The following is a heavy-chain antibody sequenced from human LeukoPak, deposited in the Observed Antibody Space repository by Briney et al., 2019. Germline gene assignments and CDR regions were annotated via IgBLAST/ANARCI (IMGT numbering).Heavy chain of an antibody. CDR1: GGSISSSSYY. V-gene: IGHV4-39*07. CDR2: IYYSGST. J-gene: IGHJ4*02. D-gene: IGHD3-16*01. CDR3: ASEAYQGGYFDY. Sequence: PSETLSLTCTVSGGSISSSSYYWGWIRQPPGKGLEWIGSIYYSGSTYYNPSLKSRVTISVDTSKTQFSLNLSSVTAADTALYYCASEAYQGGYFDYWGQGTPVTVSS.